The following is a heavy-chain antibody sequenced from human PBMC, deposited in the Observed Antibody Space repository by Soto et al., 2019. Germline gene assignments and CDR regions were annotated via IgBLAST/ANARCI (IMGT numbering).Heavy chain of an antibody. V-gene: IGHV4-31*03. CDR2: IFYSGSA. J-gene: IGHJ5*02. Sequence: PSETLSLTCIVSGDSISSGGYYWSWIRQHPVKGLEWIGYIFYSGSAFYNPSLKGRVTISVETSENRFSLRLNSVTAADTAVYYCARDMSRYDSWSGYASTTKWFDPWGQGALVTVSS. D-gene: IGHD3-3*01. CDR3: ARDMSRYDSWSGYASTTKWFDP. CDR1: GDSISSGGYY.